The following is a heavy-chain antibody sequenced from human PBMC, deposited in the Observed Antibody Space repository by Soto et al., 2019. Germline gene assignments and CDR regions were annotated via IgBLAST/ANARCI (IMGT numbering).Heavy chain of an antibody. D-gene: IGHD6-13*01. CDR3: ARDARAAAGRKPGYNWFDP. CDR2: ISYDGSNK. J-gene: IGHJ5*02. CDR1: GFTFSSYA. Sequence: GGSLRLSCAASGFTFSSYAMHWVRQAPGKGLEWVAVISYDGSNKYYADSVKGRFTISRDNSKNTLYLQMNSLRAEDTAVYYCARDARAAAGRKPGYNWFDPWGQGTLVTVSS. V-gene: IGHV3-30-3*01.